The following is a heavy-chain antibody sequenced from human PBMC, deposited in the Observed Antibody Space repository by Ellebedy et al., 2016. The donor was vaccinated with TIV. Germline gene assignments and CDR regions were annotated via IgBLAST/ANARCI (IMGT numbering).Heavy chain of an antibody. Sequence: SETLSLTCRVSGASIDSGGYYWNWIRHHPGKGLEWIGYIYYSGRTEYNPSLTSRVSMSVDPSKTQFSLRLTSVTAADTAVYFCARDANDYGIDAFDIWGHGTMVIVSA. D-gene: IGHD4-17*01. CDR1: GASIDSGGYY. J-gene: IGHJ3*02. CDR2: IYYSGRT. CDR3: ARDANDYGIDAFDI. V-gene: IGHV4-31*03.